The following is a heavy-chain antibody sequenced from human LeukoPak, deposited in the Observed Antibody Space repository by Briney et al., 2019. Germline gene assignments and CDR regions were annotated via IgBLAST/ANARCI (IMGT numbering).Heavy chain of an antibody. CDR3: ARVNEAAAGLDAFDI. Sequence: ASVKVSCKASGYTFTGYYMHWVRQAPGQGLEWMGWINPNSGGTNYAQKFQGRVTMTRDTSISTAYMELSRLRSEDTAVYYCARVNEAAAGLDAFDIWGQGTMVTVSS. CDR1: GYTFTGYY. D-gene: IGHD6-13*01. CDR2: INPNSGGT. J-gene: IGHJ3*02. V-gene: IGHV1-2*02.